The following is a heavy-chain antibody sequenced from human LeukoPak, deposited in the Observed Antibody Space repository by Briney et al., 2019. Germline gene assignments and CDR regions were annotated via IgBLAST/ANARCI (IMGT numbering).Heavy chain of an antibody. D-gene: IGHD5-12*01. CDR3: ATVNSGPRGSY. V-gene: IGHV3-30*03. CDR2: ISYDGSNK. CDR1: GFTFISYG. Sequence: GGSLRLSCAASGFTFISYGMHWVRQAPGKGLEWVAVISYDGSNKYYADSVKGRFTISRDNSKNTLYVQMNSLRAEDTAVYYWATVNSGPRGSYWGQGTLVTVSS. J-gene: IGHJ4*02.